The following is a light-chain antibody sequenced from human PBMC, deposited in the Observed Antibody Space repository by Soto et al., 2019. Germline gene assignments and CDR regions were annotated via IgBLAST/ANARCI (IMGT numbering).Light chain of an antibody. CDR2: GAS. J-gene: IGKJ4*01. CDR1: QTINNNY. Sequence: EIVLTQSPVTLSLSPGERATLSCRASQTINNNYLAWYQQKPGQAPRLLIYGASSRATGIPDSFSGRGSGTDFTLIISRLEPEDFAVYYCQQFSSYPLTFGGGTKVDIK. CDR3: QQFSSYPLT. V-gene: IGKV3-20*01.